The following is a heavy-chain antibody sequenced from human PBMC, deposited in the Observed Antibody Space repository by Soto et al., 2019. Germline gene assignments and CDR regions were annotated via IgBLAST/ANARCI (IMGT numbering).Heavy chain of an antibody. V-gene: IGHV4-39*01. CDR2: IYYSGST. CDR1: GGSISSSSYY. Sequence: QLQESGPGLVKPSETLSLTCTVSGGSISSSSYYWGWIRQPPGKGLEWIGSIYYSGSTYYNPSLKSRVTISVDTSKNQFSLKLSSVTAADTAVYYCYHSSRPGPERYYYYYYMDVWGKGTTVTVSS. CDR3: YHSSRPGPERYYYYYYMDV. D-gene: IGHD6-6*01. J-gene: IGHJ6*03.